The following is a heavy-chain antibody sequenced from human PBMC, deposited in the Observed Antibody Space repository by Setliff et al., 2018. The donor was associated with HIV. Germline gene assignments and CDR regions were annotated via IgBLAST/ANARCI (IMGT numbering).Heavy chain of an antibody. V-gene: IGHV3-11*04. CDR2: ISSSGSTI. J-gene: IGHJ4*02. CDR3: AMSPYSSGLFDY. CDR1: GFTLSDYY. D-gene: IGHD6-19*01. Sequence: GSLRLSCAASGFTLSDYYMSWIRQAPGKGLEWVSYISSSGSTIYYADSVKGRFTISRDNAKNSLYLQMNSLRAEDTAVYYCAMSPYSSGLFDYWGQGTLVTVSS.